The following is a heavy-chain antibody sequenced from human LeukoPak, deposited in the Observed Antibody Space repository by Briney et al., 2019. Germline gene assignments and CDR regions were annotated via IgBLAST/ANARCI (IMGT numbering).Heavy chain of an antibody. V-gene: IGHV4-39*07. J-gene: IGHJ4*02. CDR1: GGSISSSSYY. Sequence: PSETLSLTCTVSGGSISSSSYYWGWIRQPPGKGLEWIGSIYYSGSTYYNPSLKSRVTISVDTSKNQFSLKLSSVTAADTAVYYCARIPKGIAAAGRPFDYWGQGTLVTVSS. CDR2: IYYSGST. CDR3: ARIPKGIAAAGRPFDY. D-gene: IGHD6-13*01.